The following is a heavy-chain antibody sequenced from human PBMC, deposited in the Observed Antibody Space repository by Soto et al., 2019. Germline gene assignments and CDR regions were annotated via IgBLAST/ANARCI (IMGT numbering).Heavy chain of an antibody. J-gene: IGHJ1*01. CDR3: ARWGTTGGLDV. Sequence: QVQLVASGGGVVQPGTSLRLSCVGSGFTCRSYAIHWVRQAPGKGLEWVALTSYEGSNKDYGDSVKGRFTISRDNSRNTVDLQMDSLRREDTALYYCARWGTTGGLDVWGQGTLVYVSS. CDR2: TSYEGSNK. V-gene: IGHV3-33*05. CDR1: GFTCRSYA. D-gene: IGHD3-16*01.